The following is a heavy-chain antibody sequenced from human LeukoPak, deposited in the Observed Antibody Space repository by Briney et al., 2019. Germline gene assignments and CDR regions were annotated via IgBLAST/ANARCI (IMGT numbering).Heavy chain of an antibody. CDR1: GGTLSGYA. CDR2: IIPIFGIV. Sequence: SMKVSCKASGGTLSGYAINWVRQAPGQGLEWIGRIIPIFGIVNYAQNFQGRVTITADKSTNTAYMELSSLRSEDTAFYYCARADSSGYSLDENFDYWGQGTLVTVSS. J-gene: IGHJ4*02. V-gene: IGHV1-69*04. CDR3: ARADSSGYSLDENFDY. D-gene: IGHD3-22*01.